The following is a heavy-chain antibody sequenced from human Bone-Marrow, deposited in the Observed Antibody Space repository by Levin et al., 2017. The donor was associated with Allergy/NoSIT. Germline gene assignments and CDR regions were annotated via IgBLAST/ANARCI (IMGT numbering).Heavy chain of an antibody. J-gene: IGHJ3*01. CDR2: ISHRGFT. Sequence: PSETLSLTCAVYGGSFGGYHWSWIRQPPGKGLEWIGEISHRGFTTYNPSLNSRVTISLDTYRNQLSLKLNSLTATDTAVYYCAVFLFRYGTFDVWGQGTMVTVSS. CDR3: AVFLFRYGTFDV. V-gene: IGHV4-34*01. CDR1: GGSFGGYH. D-gene: IGHD3-3*01.